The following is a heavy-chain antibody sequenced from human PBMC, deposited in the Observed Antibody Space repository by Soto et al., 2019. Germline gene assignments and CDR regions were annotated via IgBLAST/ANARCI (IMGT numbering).Heavy chain of an antibody. CDR1: GFTFSDYY. V-gene: IGHV3-11*01. Sequence: GGSLRLSCAASGFTFSDYYMSWIRQAPGKGLEWASYISSSGSTTYYADSVKGRFTISRDNAKNSLYLQMNSLRAEDTAVYYCAKISSSWYGKPFDYWGQGTLVTVSS. CDR3: AKISSSWYGKPFDY. CDR2: ISSSGSTT. D-gene: IGHD6-13*01. J-gene: IGHJ4*02.